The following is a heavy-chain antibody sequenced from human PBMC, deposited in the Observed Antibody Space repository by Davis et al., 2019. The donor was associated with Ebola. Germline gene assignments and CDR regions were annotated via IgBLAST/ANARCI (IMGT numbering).Heavy chain of an antibody. CDR3: ARRGGDYYDIEKQSGGYYFDY. CDR2: INHSGST. CDR1: GGSFSGYY. Sequence: PSETLSLTCAVYGGSFSGYYWSWIRQPPGKGLEWIGEINHSGSTNYNPSLKSRVTISVDTSKNQFSLKLSSVTAADTAVYYCARRGGDYYDIEKQSGGYYFDYWGQGTLVTVSS. V-gene: IGHV4-34*01. J-gene: IGHJ4*02. D-gene: IGHD3-22*01.